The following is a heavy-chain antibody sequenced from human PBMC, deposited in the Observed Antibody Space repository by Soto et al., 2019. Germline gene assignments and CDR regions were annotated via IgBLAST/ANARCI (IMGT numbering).Heavy chain of an antibody. Sequence: GSLRLSCAASGFTFSSYGMHWVRQAPGKGLEWVAVISYDGSNKYYADSVKGRFTISRDNSKNTLYLQMNSLRAEDTAVYYCAKDTTIAAAGFDYWGQGTLVTVSS. CDR2: ISYDGSNK. CDR1: GFTFSSYG. D-gene: IGHD6-13*01. V-gene: IGHV3-30*18. CDR3: AKDTTIAAAGFDY. J-gene: IGHJ4*02.